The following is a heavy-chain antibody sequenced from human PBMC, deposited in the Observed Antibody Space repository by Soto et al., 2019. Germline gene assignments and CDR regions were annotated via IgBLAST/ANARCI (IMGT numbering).Heavy chain of an antibody. D-gene: IGHD5-12*01. Sequence: EVQLVESGGGLVQPGGSLKLSCAASGFTFSGSAMHWVRQASGKGLEWVGRIRSKANSYATAYAASVKGRFTISRDDSKNTAYLQMNSLKTEDTAVYYCTRHIVATIYDYYYMDVWGKGTTVTVSS. CDR1: GFTFSGSA. CDR3: TRHIVATIYDYYYMDV. V-gene: IGHV3-73*01. CDR2: IRSKANSYAT. J-gene: IGHJ6*03.